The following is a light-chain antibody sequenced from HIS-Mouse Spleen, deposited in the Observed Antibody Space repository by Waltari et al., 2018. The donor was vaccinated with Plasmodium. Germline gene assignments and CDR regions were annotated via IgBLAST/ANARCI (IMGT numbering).Light chain of an antibody. CDR1: SSDVGCYHY. J-gene: IGLJ2*01. Sequence: QSALTQPASVSGSPGQSIPISCTGTSSDVGCYHYVSLYHQHPGKAPKLMIYAVNTRPAGGSNRFSGAKSGNTASLTISGLQAEDEADYYCSSYTSSSTLVFGGGTKLTVL. V-gene: IGLV2-14*03. CDR3: SSYTSSSTLV. CDR2: AVN.